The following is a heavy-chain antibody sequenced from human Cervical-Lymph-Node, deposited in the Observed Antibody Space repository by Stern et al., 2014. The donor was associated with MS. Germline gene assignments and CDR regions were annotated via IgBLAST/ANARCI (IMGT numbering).Heavy chain of an antibody. CDR2: ISYDGTNK. V-gene: IGHV3-30*03. D-gene: IGHD5-12*01. CDR3: TGGYHMSPFDY. Sequence: VQLVESGGGVVQPGRSLRLYCVASGSSFSNYGMHWVRQAPGKGLEWVAVISYDGTNKYYADSLRGRFTISRDNSKTTLYLQIHTLRAEDTAVYYCTGGYHMSPFDYWGQGTLVTVSS. CDR1: GSSFSNYG. J-gene: IGHJ4*02.